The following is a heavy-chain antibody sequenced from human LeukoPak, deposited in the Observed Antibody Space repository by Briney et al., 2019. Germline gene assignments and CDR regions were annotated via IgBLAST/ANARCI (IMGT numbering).Heavy chain of an antibody. Sequence: ASAKVSCKTSGYTFTTYAIRWVRQAPGQGLEWMGWINTNTGNPTYAQGFTGRYVFSLDTSVSTAYLQISGLKADDTAVYYCGRDPKLGIRGYTYGYFDSWGQGTLVTVSS. V-gene: IGHV7-4-1*02. D-gene: IGHD5-18*01. CDR2: INTNTGNP. CDR1: GYTFTTYA. CDR3: GRDPKLGIRGYTYGYFDS. J-gene: IGHJ4*02.